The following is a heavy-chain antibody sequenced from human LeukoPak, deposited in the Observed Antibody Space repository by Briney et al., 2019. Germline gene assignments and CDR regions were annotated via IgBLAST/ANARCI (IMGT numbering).Heavy chain of an antibody. D-gene: IGHD1-26*01. CDR3: ARSRASVGTSTYSDY. Sequence: ASVKVSCKASGYTFTGYYMHWVRQAPGQGLEWMGWINPNSGGTNYAQKFQDRVTMTRDTSISTAYMELSRLRSDDTAVYYCARSRASVGTSTYSDYWGQGTLVTVSS. CDR2: INPNSGGT. J-gene: IGHJ4*02. CDR1: GYTFTGYY. V-gene: IGHV1-2*02.